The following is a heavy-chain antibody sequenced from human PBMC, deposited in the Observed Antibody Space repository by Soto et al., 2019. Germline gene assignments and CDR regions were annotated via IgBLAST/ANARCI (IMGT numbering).Heavy chain of an antibody. CDR2: MNSDGRST. Sequence: GGSLTLSCAASGFTFGNYWMHWVRQAPGKGLEWVSRMNSDGRSTNYADSVKGRFTVSRDNAKNTLYLQMNSLRAEDTAVYYCATAEVDYWGPGTLVTVSS. V-gene: IGHV3-74*01. J-gene: IGHJ4*02. CDR1: GFTFGNYW. CDR3: ATAEVDY.